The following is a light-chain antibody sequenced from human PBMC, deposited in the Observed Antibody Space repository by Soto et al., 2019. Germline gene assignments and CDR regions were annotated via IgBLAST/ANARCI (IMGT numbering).Light chain of an antibody. J-gene: IGKJ4*01. CDR3: LQYSSYPLT. CDR2: AAY. Sequence: DIQMTQSPSAMSASVGDRVTITCRASPDIRNYLAWFQQKSGKVPKRLIYAAYSLQSGVPSRFSGSGSGTEFTLTSTSLQPEDFASYYCLQYSSYPLTFGGGSKVEGK. CDR1: PDIRNY. V-gene: IGKV1-17*03.